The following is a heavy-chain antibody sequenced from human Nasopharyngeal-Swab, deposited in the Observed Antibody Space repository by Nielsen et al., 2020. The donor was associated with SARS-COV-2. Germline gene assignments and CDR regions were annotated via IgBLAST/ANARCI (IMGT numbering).Heavy chain of an antibody. CDR2: IYSGGST. CDR3: ARDRGGVYYYYGMDV. CDR1: GFTVSSNN. V-gene: IGHV3-53*01. D-gene: IGHD3-10*01. J-gene: IGHJ6*02. Sequence: SLKISCAASGFTVSSNNMSWVRQAPGKGLEWVSVIYSGGSTYYADSVKGRFTITRDNSKNTLYLQMNSLRAEDTAVYYCARDRGGVYYYYGMDVWGQGATVTVSS.